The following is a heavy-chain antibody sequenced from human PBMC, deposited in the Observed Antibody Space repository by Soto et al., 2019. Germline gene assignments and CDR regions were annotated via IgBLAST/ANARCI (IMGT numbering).Heavy chain of an antibody. Sequence: SDTLSLTCTVSGASIRCYYWSWIRQPTGKGLEWIGYIYYSGHTSYKPSLKSRVTISVDMSKNQFSLTLNSVTAADTAVYYCGRCFSGNPPNRPEGQYFFDALGQGTLVTIAS. CDR1: GASIRCYY. V-gene: IGHV4-59*03. CDR3: GRCFSGNPPNRPEGQYFFDA. D-gene: IGHD1-26*01. CDR2: IYYSGHT. J-gene: IGHJ4*02.